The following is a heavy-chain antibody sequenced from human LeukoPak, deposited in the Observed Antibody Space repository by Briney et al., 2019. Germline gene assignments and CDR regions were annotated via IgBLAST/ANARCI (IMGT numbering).Heavy chain of an antibody. V-gene: IGHV3-11*01. J-gene: IGHJ6*02. CDR3: AREWGGVDTARYYYYGMDV. Sequence: GGSLRLSCAASGFTFSDYYMNWIRQALGKGLEWVSYISRGGSTTYYADSVKGRFTISRDNSKNTLYLQMSSLRAEDTAVYYCAREWGGVDTARYYYYGMDVWGQGTTVTVSS. CDR2: ISRGGSTT. D-gene: IGHD5-18*01. CDR1: GFTFSDYY.